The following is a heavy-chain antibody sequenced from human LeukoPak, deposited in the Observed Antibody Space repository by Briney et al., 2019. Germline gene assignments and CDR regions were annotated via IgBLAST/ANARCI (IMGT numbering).Heavy chain of an antibody. J-gene: IGHJ6*02. CDR1: GGTFSSYT. Sequence: SVKVSCKASGGTFSSYTISWVRQAPGQGLEWMGRIIPILGIANYAQKFQGRVTITADKSTSAAYMELSSLRSEDTAVYYCATTAGAAGGYYGMDVWGQGTTVTVSS. CDR2: IIPILGIA. D-gene: IGHD6-13*01. V-gene: IGHV1-69*02. CDR3: ATTAGAAGGYYGMDV.